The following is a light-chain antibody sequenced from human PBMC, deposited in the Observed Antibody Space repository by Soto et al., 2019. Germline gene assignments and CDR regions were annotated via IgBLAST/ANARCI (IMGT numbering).Light chain of an antibody. Sequence: ETVMTQSPATLSVSPGERATLSCRASQSVFSSLAWYQHKPGQAPRLLIYGAATRATGILARFSGSGSGTEFTLTISSLQSDDIAVYYCQQYHNWPAFGQGTKVDIK. CDR1: QSVFSS. V-gene: IGKV3-15*01. CDR2: GAA. J-gene: IGKJ1*01. CDR3: QQYHNWPA.